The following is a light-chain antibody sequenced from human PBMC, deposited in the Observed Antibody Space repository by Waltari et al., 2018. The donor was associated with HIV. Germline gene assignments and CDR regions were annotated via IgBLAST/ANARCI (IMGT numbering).Light chain of an antibody. J-gene: IGLJ3*02. CDR1: RSNIGSHF. Sequence: QSVLTQPPSASGTPGQRVTIPCSGSRSNIGSHFVYWYQQLPGTAPKLLIYRNNQRPSGVPDRFSGSKSGTSASLAISGLRSEDEADYYCATRDDSLNAWVFGGGTKVTVL. CDR3: ATRDDSLNAWV. V-gene: IGLV1-47*01. CDR2: RNN.